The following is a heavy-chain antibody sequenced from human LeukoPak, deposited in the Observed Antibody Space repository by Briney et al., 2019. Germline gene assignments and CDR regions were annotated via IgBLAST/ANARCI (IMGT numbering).Heavy chain of an antibody. V-gene: IGHV3-7*03. D-gene: IGHD2-2*01. Sequence: QSGGSLRLSCAASGFTFSSYWMSWVRQAPGKGLEWVANIKQDGSEKYYVDSVKGRFTISRDNAKNSLYLQMNSLRADDTAVYYCARDRRYCTSTSCPLFDYWGQGTRVTVSS. CDR1: GFTFSSYW. CDR2: IKQDGSEK. J-gene: IGHJ4*02. CDR3: ARDRRYCTSTSCPLFDY.